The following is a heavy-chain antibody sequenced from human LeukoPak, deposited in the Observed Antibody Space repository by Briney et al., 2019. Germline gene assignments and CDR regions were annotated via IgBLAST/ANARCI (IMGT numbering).Heavy chain of an antibody. D-gene: IGHD4-17*01. J-gene: IGHJ4*01. Sequence: SETLSLTCTVSGGSISTNSYYWGWIRQPPGKGLKWIGSIYYSGSTYYNPSLRSRVTISVDTSKNQFSLKLTSVTAADTAVYYCARAPGTTFDYWGHGNMVTVSS. CDR2: IYYSGST. CDR3: ARAPGTTFDY. V-gene: IGHV4-39*01. CDR1: GGSISTNSYY.